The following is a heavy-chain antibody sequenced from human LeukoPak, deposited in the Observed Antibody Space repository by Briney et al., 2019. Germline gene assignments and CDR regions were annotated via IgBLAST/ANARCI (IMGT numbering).Heavy chain of an antibody. CDR2: ISGSGGST. CDR3: AKVGDCTSCYSSWFDP. J-gene: IGHJ5*02. D-gene: IGHD2-2*01. V-gene: IGHV3-23*01. Sequence: GGSLRLSCAASGFTLSSYAMSWVRQAPGKGLEWVSAISGSGGSTYYADSVKGRFTISRDNSKNTLYLQMNSLRAEDTAVYYCAKVGDCTSCYSSWFDPWGQGTLVTVSS. CDR1: GFTLSSYA.